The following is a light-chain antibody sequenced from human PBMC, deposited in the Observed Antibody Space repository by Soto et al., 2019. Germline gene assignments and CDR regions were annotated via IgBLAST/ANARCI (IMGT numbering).Light chain of an antibody. CDR2: DVS. CDR1: QSLVNSDGNTY. J-gene: IGKJ2*01. V-gene: IGKV2-30*01. Sequence: DVVMTQSPLSLPVTLGQPASISCRSSQSLVNSDGNTYLNWFQQRPGQSPRRLIYDVSNRDSGVLDRFSGSGSGSDFTLRISRVEAEDVGVYYCMQGTYWPYNSGQGTKLVIK. CDR3: MQGTYWPYN.